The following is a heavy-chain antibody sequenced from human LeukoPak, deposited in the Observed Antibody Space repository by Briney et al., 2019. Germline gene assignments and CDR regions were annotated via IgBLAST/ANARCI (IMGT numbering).Heavy chain of an antibody. V-gene: IGHV4-31*03. Sequence: PSQTLSLTCTVSGGSISSGGYYWSWIRQHPGKGLEWIGYIYYSGSTYYNPSLKSRVTISVDTSKSQFSLKLSSVTAADTAVYYCARAGDYGDFPEFWYFDLWGRGTLVTVSS. D-gene: IGHD4-17*01. J-gene: IGHJ2*01. CDR2: IYYSGST. CDR3: ARAGDYGDFPEFWYFDL. CDR1: GGSISSGGYY.